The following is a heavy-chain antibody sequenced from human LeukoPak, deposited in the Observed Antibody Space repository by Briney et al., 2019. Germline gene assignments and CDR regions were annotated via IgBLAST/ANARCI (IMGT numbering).Heavy chain of an antibody. V-gene: IGHV5-10-1*04. CDR1: GYSFTSYW. D-gene: IGHD2-21*02. CDR3: ARWPLAYCGGDCQTGFDY. Sequence: GESLRISCKGSGYSFTSYWISWVRQMPGKGLEWMGRIDPSDSYTNYSPSFQGQVTISADKSISTAYLQWSSLKASDTAMYYCARWPLAYCGGDCQTGFDYWGQGTLVIVSS. J-gene: IGHJ4*02. CDR2: IDPSDSYT.